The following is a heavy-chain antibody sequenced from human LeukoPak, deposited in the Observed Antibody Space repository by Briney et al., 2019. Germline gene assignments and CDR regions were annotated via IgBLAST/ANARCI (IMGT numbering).Heavy chain of an antibody. CDR2: MNPNSGNT. CDR3: ARGNQWLVAFDY. CDR1: GYTFTSYD. D-gene: IGHD6-19*01. V-gene: IGHV1-8*01. Sequence: ASVKVSCKASGYTFTSYDINWVRQATGQGLEWMGWMNPNSGNTGYAQKFQGRVTMTRNTSISTAYMELSSLRSEGTAVYYCARGNQWLVAFDYWGQGTLVTVSS. J-gene: IGHJ4*02.